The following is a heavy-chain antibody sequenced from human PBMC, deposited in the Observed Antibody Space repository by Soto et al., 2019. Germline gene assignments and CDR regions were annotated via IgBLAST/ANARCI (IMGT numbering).Heavy chain of an antibody. Sequence: EVQLVESGGGLVKPGGSLRLSRAASGFTFSSYSMSWVRQAPGEGLEWVSSITSSNTYINYGDSVKGRFAISRDNAKNSLYLQMNSLRAEDTAVYFCARDTNYYGSGSGVDYWGQGTLVTVSS. J-gene: IGHJ4*02. CDR2: ITSSNTYI. V-gene: IGHV3-21*02. CDR3: ARDTNYYGSGSGVDY. D-gene: IGHD3-10*01. CDR1: GFTFSSYS.